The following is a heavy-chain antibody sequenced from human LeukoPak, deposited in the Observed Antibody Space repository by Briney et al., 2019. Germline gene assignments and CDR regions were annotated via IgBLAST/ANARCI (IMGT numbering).Heavy chain of an antibody. CDR1: GFTFSSYG. D-gene: IGHD6-13*01. V-gene: IGHV3-33*07. Sequence: GGSLRLPCGASGFTFSSYGMYWVRQAPGKGLDWVAVIWYDGSHKSYANSVKGRFTISRDNPKNILYLQMNSLRADDTAVYYCARDRGYSSSWSFGKHYYMDVWGKGTTVTVSS. CDR3: ARDRGYSSSWSFGKHYYMDV. CDR2: IWYDGSHK. J-gene: IGHJ6*03.